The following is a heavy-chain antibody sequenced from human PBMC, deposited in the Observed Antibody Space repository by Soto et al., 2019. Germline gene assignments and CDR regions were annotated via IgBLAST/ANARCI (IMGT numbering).Heavy chain of an antibody. CDR2: ISSSSSTI. CDR1: GFTFSSYS. J-gene: IGHJ6*02. CDR3: ARVSPIRSSITMIVARRFGMDV. V-gene: IGHV3-48*02. Sequence: GGSLRLSCAASGFTFSSYSMNWVRQAPGKGLEWVSYISSSSSTIYYADSVKGRFTISRDNAKNSLYLQMNSLRDEDTAVYYCARVSPIRSSITMIVARRFGMDVWGQGTTVTVSS. D-gene: IGHD3-22*01.